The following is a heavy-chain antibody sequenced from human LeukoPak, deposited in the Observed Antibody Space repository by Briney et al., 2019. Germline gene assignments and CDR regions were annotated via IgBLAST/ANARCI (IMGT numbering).Heavy chain of an antibody. D-gene: IGHD3-22*01. CDR1: GGSFSGYY. V-gene: IGHV4-34*01. Sequence: SETLSLTCAVYGGSFSGYYWSWIRQPPGKGLEWIGEINHSGSTNCNPSLKSRVTTSVDKSKNQFSLKLSSVTAADTAVYYCARAGDSSGYYEYYFDYWGQGTLVTVSS. J-gene: IGHJ4*02. CDR2: INHSGST. CDR3: ARAGDSSGYYEYYFDY.